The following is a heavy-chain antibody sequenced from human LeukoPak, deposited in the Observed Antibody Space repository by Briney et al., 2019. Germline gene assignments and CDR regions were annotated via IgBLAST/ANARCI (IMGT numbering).Heavy chain of an antibody. CDR1: GYTFTGYY. D-gene: IGHD6-13*01. J-gene: IGHJ4*02. V-gene: IGHV1-2*02. Sequence: ASVKVSCKASGYTFTGYYMHWVRQAPGQGLEWMGWINPNSGGTNYAQKFQGRVTMTRDTSISTAYMELSRLRSDDTAVYYCARSDLAAAGTTVFDYWGQGTLVTVSS. CDR2: INPNSGGT. CDR3: ARSDLAAAGTTVFDY.